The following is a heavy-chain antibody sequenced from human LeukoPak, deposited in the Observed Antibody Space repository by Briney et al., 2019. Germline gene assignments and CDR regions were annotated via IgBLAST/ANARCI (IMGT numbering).Heavy chain of an antibody. J-gene: IGHJ6*03. V-gene: IGHV4-4*07. CDR2: IYTSGST. CDR1: GGSISSYY. D-gene: IGHD5-12*01. CDR3: ARVVVSGYSGYSSNYYYYYYMDV. Sequence: SETLSLTCTVSGGSISSYYWSWIRQPAGKGLEWIGRIYTSGSTNYNPSLKSRVTISVDTSKNQFSLKLSSVTAADTAVYYCARVVVSGYSGYSSNYYYYYYMDVWGKGTTVTISS.